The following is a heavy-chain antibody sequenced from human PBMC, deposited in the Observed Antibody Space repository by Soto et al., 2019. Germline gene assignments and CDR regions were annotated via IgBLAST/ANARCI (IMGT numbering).Heavy chain of an antibody. V-gene: IGHV3-48*01. Sequence: PGGSLRLSCAASGFTFSSYSMNWVRQAPGKGLEWVSYISSSSTIYYADSVKGRFTISRDNAKNSLYLQMNSLRAEDTAVYYCARMYCSGGSCYAVRLNWFDPWGQGTLVTVSS. CDR1: GFTFSSYS. CDR3: ARMYCSGGSCYAVRLNWFDP. D-gene: IGHD2-15*01. CDR2: ISSSSTI. J-gene: IGHJ5*02.